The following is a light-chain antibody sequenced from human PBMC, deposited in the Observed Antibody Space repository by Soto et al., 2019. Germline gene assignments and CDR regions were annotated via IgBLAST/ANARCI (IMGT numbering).Light chain of an antibody. CDR1: SSDVGGYNY. CDR2: EVT. CDR3: SSYAGSNNLV. V-gene: IGLV2-8*01. J-gene: IGLJ1*01. Sequence: QSALTQPPSASGSPGQLVTISCTGTSSDVGGYNYVSWYQQHPGKAPKLIIYEVTKRPSGVPDRFSGSKSGNTASLTVSGLQAEDEADYYCSSYAGSNNLVFGTGTKLTVL.